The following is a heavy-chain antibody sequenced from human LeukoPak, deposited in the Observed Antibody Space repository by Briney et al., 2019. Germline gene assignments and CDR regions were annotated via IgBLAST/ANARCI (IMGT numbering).Heavy chain of an antibody. D-gene: IGHD3-22*01. CDR3: ARDLGYYYDSSGSRSLGY. V-gene: IGHV3-30-3*01. CDR1: GFTFSSYT. Sequence: GGSLRLSCAASGFTFSSYTMHWVRQAPGKGLEWVAVISYDGSNKYYADSVKGRFTISRDNSKNTLYLQMNSLRAEDTAVYYCARDLGYYYDSSGSRSLGYWGQGTLVTVSS. J-gene: IGHJ4*02. CDR2: ISYDGSNK.